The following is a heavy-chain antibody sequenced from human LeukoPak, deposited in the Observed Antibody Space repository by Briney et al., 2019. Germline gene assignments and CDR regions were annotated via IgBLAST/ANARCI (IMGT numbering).Heavy chain of an antibody. CDR1: GFTFSSYA. CDR3: ARDRGHIVVVTAHYYGMDV. V-gene: IGHV3-30*04. D-gene: IGHD2-21*02. Sequence: GGSLRLSCAASGFTFSSYAMHWVRQAPGKGLEWVAVISYDGRNKYYADSVKGRFTISRDNSKNTLYLQMNSLRAEDTAVYYCARDRGHIVVVTAHYYGMDVWGQGTTVTVSS. CDR2: ISYDGRNK. J-gene: IGHJ6*02.